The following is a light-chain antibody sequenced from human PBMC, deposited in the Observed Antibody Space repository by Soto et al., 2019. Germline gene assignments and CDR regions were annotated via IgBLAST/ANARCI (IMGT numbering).Light chain of an antibody. V-gene: IGKV3-20*01. CDR1: QSVSNNY. CDR3: QQYTGPPTT. CDR2: GAS. Sequence: EIVMTQSPATLSVSPGESATLSCRASQSVSNNYLAWYQQKPGQAPRLLIYGASTRAAGIPDRFSGSGSGTDFTLTITRLEPEDSAVYFCQQYTGPPTTFGQGTRLEIK. J-gene: IGKJ5*01.